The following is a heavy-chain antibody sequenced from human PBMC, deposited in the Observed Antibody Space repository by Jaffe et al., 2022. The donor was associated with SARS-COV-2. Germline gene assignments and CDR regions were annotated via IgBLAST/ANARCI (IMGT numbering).Heavy chain of an antibody. CDR2: IIPIFGTA. J-gene: IGHJ6*03. CDR1: GGTFSSYA. Sequence: QVQLVQSGAEVKKPGSSVKVSCKASGGTFSSYAISWVRQAPGQGLEWMGGIIPIFGTANYAQKFQGRVTITADESTSTAYMELSSLRSEDTAVYYCARARGSGIQPDPKLGPYYYYYMDVWGKGTTVTVSS. V-gene: IGHV1-69*01. CDR3: ARARGSGIQPDPKLGPYYYYYMDV. D-gene: IGHD3-16*01.